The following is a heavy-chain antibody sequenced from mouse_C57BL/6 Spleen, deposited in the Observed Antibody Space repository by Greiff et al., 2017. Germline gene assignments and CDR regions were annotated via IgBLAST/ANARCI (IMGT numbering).Heavy chain of an antibody. Sequence: QVHVKQSGPGLVQPSQSLSITCTVSGFSLTSYGVHWVRQSPGKGLEWLGVIWSGGSTDYNAAFISRLSISKDNSKSQVFFKMNSLQADDTAIYYCARIIGNWEWAMDYWGQGTSVTVSS. CDR3: ARIIGNWEWAMDY. D-gene: IGHD4-1*01. V-gene: IGHV2-2*01. CDR2: IWSGGST. CDR1: GFSLTSYG. J-gene: IGHJ4*01.